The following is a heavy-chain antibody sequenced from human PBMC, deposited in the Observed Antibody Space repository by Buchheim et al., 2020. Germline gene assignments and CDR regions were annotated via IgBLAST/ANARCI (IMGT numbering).Heavy chain of an antibody. Sequence: EVQLVESGGGLVQPGGSLRLSCAASGFTFSSYAMSWVRQAPGKGLEWVSAISGSGGSTYYADSVKGRFTHSRDNSKKKRCLQMNSLRAEDTAVYYCAKGIYGSGSYYNDYWGQGTL. D-gene: IGHD3-10*01. CDR3: AKGIYGSGSYYNDY. V-gene: IGHV3-23*04. CDR1: GFTFSSYA. CDR2: ISGSGGST. J-gene: IGHJ4*02.